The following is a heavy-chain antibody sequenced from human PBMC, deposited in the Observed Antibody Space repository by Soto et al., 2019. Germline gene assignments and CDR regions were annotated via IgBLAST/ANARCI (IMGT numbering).Heavy chain of an antibody. CDR3: SRERSGTYNFYY. CDR2: ISSDGSST. D-gene: IGHD1-26*01. Sequence: GGSLRLSCAASGFTFSSFWMHWVRQAPGKGLVWVSRISSDGSSTSYADSVKGRFTISRDNAKNTLYLQMNSLRAEDTAVYYCSRERSGTYNFYYWGQGTLVTVSS. V-gene: IGHV3-74*01. J-gene: IGHJ4*02. CDR1: GFTFSSFW.